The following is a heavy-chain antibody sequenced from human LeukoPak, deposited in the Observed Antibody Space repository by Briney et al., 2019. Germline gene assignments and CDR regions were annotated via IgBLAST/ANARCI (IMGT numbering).Heavy chain of an antibody. CDR3: ARDRGSGWYGGSDY. J-gene: IGHJ4*02. D-gene: IGHD6-19*01. V-gene: IGHV1-8*03. CDR1: GYTFTSYD. Sequence: GASVKVSCKASGYTFTSYDINWVRQATGQGLEWMGWMNPNSGNTGYAQKFQGRVTITRNTSISTAYMELSSLRSEDTAVYYCARDRGSGWYGGSDYWGQGTLVTVSS. CDR2: MNPNSGNT.